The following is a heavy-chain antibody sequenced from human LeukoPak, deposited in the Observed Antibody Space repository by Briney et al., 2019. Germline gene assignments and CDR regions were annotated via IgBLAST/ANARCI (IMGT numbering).Heavy chain of an antibody. V-gene: IGHV3-23*01. CDR2: TRGSGGST. J-gene: IGHJ6*03. D-gene: IGHD2-2*01. Sequence: GGSLRLSCAASGFTLSRYAMTWVRQAPGKGLVWVSATRGSGGSTFYSDSVKGRFTISRDISENTLYLQMNSLGAEDTAVYYCAKFAVKGTYDYYYMDVWGKGTTVTVSS. CDR1: GFTLSRYA. CDR3: AKFAVKGTYDYYYMDV.